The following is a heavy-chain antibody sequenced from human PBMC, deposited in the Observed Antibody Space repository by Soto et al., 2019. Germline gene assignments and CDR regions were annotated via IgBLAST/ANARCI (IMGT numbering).Heavy chain of an antibody. CDR2: IRSKAYGGTT. D-gene: IGHD3-22*01. Sequence: PGGSLRLSCTASGFTFGDYAMSWVRQAPGKGLEWVGFIRSKAYGGTTEYAASVKGRFTISKDDSKSISYLQMTSLKTEATAAYYCTRAVEYYDIFGAFDIWGQGTMATVSS. CDR3: TRAVEYYDIFGAFDI. J-gene: IGHJ3*02. CDR1: GFTFGDYA. V-gene: IGHV3-49*04.